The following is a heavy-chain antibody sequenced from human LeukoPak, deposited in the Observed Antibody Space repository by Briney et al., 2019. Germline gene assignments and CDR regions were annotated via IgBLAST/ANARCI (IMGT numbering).Heavy chain of an antibody. Sequence: PGGSLRLSCAASGFTSSRYGMHWVRQAPGKGLEWVAVISYDGINKYYEDSVKGRFTISRDNSKNTLYLEMNSLRAEDTAVYYCAKDGAYDYVWGSYRSTRGGAFDMWGQGTMVTVSS. D-gene: IGHD3-16*02. V-gene: IGHV3-30*18. J-gene: IGHJ3*02. CDR3: AKDGAYDYVWGSYRSTRGGAFDM. CDR2: ISYDGINK. CDR1: GFTSSRYG.